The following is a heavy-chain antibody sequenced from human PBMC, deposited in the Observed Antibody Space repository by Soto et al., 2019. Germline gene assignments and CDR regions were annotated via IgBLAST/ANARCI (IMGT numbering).Heavy chain of an antibody. D-gene: IGHD5-12*01. CDR3: ERALEVATILWYFDL. Sequence: SVKVSCKASGGTFSSYAISWVRQAPGQGLEWMGGIIPIFGTANYAQKFQGRVTITADESTSTAYMELSSLRSEDTAVYYCERALEVATILWYFDLWGRGTLVTVSS. V-gene: IGHV1-69*13. CDR1: GGTFSSYA. J-gene: IGHJ2*01. CDR2: IIPIFGTA.